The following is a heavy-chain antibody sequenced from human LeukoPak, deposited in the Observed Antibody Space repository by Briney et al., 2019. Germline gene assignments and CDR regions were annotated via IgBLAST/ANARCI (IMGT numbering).Heavy chain of an antibody. CDR3: ARGLGGYDFWSGYYTGLYFDP. J-gene: IGHJ5*02. CDR2: IYHSGST. CDR1: GGSISSGGYS. D-gene: IGHD3-3*01. V-gene: IGHV4-30-2*01. Sequence: SQTLSLTCAVSGGSISSGGYSWSWIRQPPGKGLEWIGYIYHSGSTYYNPSLKSRVTISVDGSKNQFSLKLSSVTAADTAVYYCARGLGGYDFWSGYYTGLYFDPWGQGTLVTVSS.